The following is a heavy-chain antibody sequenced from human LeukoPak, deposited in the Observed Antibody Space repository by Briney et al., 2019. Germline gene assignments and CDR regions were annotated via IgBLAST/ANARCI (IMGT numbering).Heavy chain of an antibody. V-gene: IGHV4-38-2*02. CDR3: ARFYYGHFSLDH. CDR1: VYSISSGYY. CDR2: SYHSGTT. J-gene: IGHJ1*01. Sequence: PSETLSLTCTVSVYSISSGYYLGWIRQPPGKGLQWIGSSYHSGTTYYNPSLKSRVTISVDTSKNQFSLNLSSVTAADTAVYYCARFYYGHFSLDHWARGNRHTVSS. D-gene: IGHD4-17*01.